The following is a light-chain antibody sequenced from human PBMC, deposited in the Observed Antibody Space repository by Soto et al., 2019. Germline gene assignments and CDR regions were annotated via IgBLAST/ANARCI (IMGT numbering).Light chain of an antibody. Sequence: DIVMTQSPLSLPVTPGEPASISCRSSQSLLHSNGYNYLDWYLQKAGQSPQLLIYLGSNRASGVPDRFSGSGSGTDFTLKISRVEAEDVGVYYCMQARPTLITFGQGTRLEIK. V-gene: IGKV2-28*01. J-gene: IGKJ5*01. CDR2: LGS. CDR3: MQARPTLIT. CDR1: QSLLHSNGYNY.